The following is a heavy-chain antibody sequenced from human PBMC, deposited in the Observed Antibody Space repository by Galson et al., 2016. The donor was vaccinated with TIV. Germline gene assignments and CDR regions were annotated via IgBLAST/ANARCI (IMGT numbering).Heavy chain of an antibody. CDR1: GYSFATVW. V-gene: IGHV5-51*01. Sequence: QSGADVKKPGESLTISCKSSGYSFATVWVGCVRQMPGQVLVWKGVIYPADSESKYSPSCQRQVTTSAAKSISTAYLQWSSLMASDTAISYGARHPDFWSGTGYFYMDVWGKGTTVSVSS. CDR2: IYPADSES. CDR3: ARHPDFWSGTGYFYMDV. J-gene: IGHJ6*03. D-gene: IGHD3-3*01.